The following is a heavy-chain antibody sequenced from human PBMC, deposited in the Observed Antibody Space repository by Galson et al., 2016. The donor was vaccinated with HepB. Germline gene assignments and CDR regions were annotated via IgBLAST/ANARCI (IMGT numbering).Heavy chain of an antibody. CDR2: IYYAGHT. V-gene: IGHV4-39*01. CDR1: GDSISSPTYH. Sequence: SETLSLTCAVSGDSISSPTYHWGWTRQPPGKGLEWIGTIYYAGHTYYSPSLRTRLMMSMDTSKNQFSLNLISVTAADTAVYFCARHKTNGDWFDPWGQGTLVTVSS. J-gene: IGHJ5*02. D-gene: IGHD2-8*01. CDR3: ARHKTNGDWFDP.